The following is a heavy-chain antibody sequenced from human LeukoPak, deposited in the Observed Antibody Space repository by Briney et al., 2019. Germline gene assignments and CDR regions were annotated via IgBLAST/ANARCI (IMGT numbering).Heavy chain of an antibody. CDR1: GFTFSSYA. J-gene: IGHJ1*01. CDR3: AKVPKGPTDIVGVPAAPEYFQH. V-gene: IGHV3-23*01. CDR2: ISGSGGST. D-gene: IGHD2-2*01. Sequence: GGSLRLSCAASGFTFSSYAMSWVRQAPGKGLEWVLAISGSGGSTYYADSVKCRFTITRDNSKNTLYLQMNRLRAEDTAVYYCAKVPKGPTDIVGVPAAPEYFQHWGQGTLVTVSS.